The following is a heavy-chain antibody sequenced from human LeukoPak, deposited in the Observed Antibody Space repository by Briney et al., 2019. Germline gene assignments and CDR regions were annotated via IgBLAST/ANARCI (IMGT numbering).Heavy chain of an antibody. J-gene: IGHJ4*02. V-gene: IGHV3-15*01. CDR1: GFTFSNAW. D-gene: IGHD3-16*01. Sequence: GGSLRLSCAASGFTFSNAWMSWVRQAPGKGLEWVGRIKSKTDGGTTDYASPVKGRFTISRDDSKNTLYLQMNSLKTEDTAVYYCTTDTSVMITFGGVYWGQGTLVTVSS. CDR3: TTDTSVMITFGGVY. CDR2: IKSKTDGGTT.